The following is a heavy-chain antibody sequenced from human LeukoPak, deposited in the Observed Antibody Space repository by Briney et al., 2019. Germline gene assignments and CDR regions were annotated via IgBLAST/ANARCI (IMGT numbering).Heavy chain of an antibody. Sequence: GGSLRLSCTASGFTFSSYAMSWVRQAPGKGLEWVSTVTVSGGGTYYGDSVKGRFTISRDNAKNSLYLQMNSLRAEDTAVYYCARDMIVVVMGDAFDIWGQGTMVTVSS. CDR1: GFTFSSYA. J-gene: IGHJ3*02. CDR2: VTVSGGGT. V-gene: IGHV3-23*01. CDR3: ARDMIVVVMGDAFDI. D-gene: IGHD3-22*01.